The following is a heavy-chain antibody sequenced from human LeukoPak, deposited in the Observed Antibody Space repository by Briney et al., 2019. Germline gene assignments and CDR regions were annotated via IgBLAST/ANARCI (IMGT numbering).Heavy chain of an antibody. CDR3: VRDSDYQRNSGGLYAHYDALDI. V-gene: IGHV3-7*01. CDR2: INADGSVK. Sequence: PGGSLRLSCAASEFTFSTFWMSWVRQAPGKGLEWVANINADGSVKHYVDSVEGRFSISRDNARSSLYLQMNSLRAEDTAVYYCVRDSDYQRNSGGLYAHYDALDIWGHGTMVTVSS. D-gene: IGHD2-21*01. CDR1: EFTFSTFW. J-gene: IGHJ3*02.